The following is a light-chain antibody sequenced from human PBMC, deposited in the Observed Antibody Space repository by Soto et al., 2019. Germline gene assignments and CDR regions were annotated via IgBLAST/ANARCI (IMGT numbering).Light chain of an antibody. CDR3: QQYGSSAWT. CDR1: QSVSSS. J-gene: IGKJ1*01. Sequence: EIVLTQSPATLSLSPWERATLSCRASQSVSSSLAWYQQKPGQAPRPLIYGASSRATGIPDRFSGSGSGTDFTLAVSRLEAEDSAVYFCQQYGSSAWTFVQGTQVDIK. CDR2: GAS. V-gene: IGKV3-20*01.